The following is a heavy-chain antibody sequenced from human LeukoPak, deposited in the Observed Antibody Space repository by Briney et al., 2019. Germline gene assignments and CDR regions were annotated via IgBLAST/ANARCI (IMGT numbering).Heavy chain of an antibody. Sequence: SETLSLTCAVYSGSFSGYYWSWIRQPPGKGLEWIGGINHSGSTNYNPSLKSRVTISVDTSKNQFSLKLSSVTAADTAVYYCARVPRYYYYMDVWGKGTTVTVSS. CDR2: INHSGST. CDR3: ARVPRYYYYMDV. J-gene: IGHJ6*03. V-gene: IGHV4-34*01. CDR1: SGSFSGYY.